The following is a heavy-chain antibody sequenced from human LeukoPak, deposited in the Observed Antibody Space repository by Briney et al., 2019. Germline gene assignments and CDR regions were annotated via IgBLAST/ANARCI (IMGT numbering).Heavy chain of an antibody. Sequence: PGESLRLSCAASGFTFSSYAMSWVRQAPGKGLELVSANSGGGGSRYFTDSVTGRFTISRDNSKNTLYLQMNSLRAEDTAVYYCAKHEGRGDYGAFHYWGQGTLVTVSS. V-gene: IGHV3-23*01. CDR1: GFTFSSYA. CDR3: AKHEGRGDYGAFHY. D-gene: IGHD4-17*01. J-gene: IGHJ4*02. CDR2: NSGGGGSR.